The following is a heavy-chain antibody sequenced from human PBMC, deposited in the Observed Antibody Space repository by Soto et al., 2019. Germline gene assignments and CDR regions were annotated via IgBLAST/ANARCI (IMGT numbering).Heavy chain of an antibody. CDR1: GFTFSSYG. Sequence: QVQLVESGGGVVQPGRSLRLSCAASGFTFSSYGMHWVRQAPGKGLEWVAVIWYDGSNKYYADSVKGRFTISRDNSKNTLDLQMNSLRAEDTAVYYCARDDSGYDLYYFDYWGQGTLVTVSS. CDR2: IWYDGSNK. CDR3: ARDDSGYDLYYFDY. J-gene: IGHJ4*02. V-gene: IGHV3-33*01. D-gene: IGHD5-12*01.